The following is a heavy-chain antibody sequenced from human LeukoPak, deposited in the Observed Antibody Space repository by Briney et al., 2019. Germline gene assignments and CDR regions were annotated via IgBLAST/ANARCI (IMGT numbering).Heavy chain of an antibody. CDR3: ASLRATTSLDDY. Sequence: ASVKVSCKASGGTFSSYAISWVRQAPGQGLEWMGGIIPIFGTANYAQKFQGRVTITTDEPTSTAYMELSSLRSEDTAVYYCASLRATTSLDDYWGQGTLVTVSS. D-gene: IGHD5-24*01. CDR1: GGTFSSYA. CDR2: IIPIFGTA. V-gene: IGHV1-69*05. J-gene: IGHJ4*02.